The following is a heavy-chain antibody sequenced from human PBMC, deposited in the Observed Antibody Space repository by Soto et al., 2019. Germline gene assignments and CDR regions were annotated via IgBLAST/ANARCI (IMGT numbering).Heavy chain of an antibody. CDR3: ARFPNLHYGGNSWFDY. CDR2: IIPIFGTA. D-gene: IGHD4-17*01. V-gene: IGHV1-69*01. CDR1: GGTFSSYA. J-gene: IGHJ4*02. Sequence: QVQLVQSGAEVKKPGSSVKVSCKASGGTFSSYAISWVRQAPGQGLEWMGAIIPIFGTANYAQKFQGRVTITADEPTRTAYMELSSLRSEDTAVYYCARFPNLHYGGNSWFDYWGQGTLVTVSS.